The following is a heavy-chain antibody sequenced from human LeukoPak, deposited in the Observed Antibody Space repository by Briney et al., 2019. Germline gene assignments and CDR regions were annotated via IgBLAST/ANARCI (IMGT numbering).Heavy chain of an antibody. J-gene: IGHJ4*02. V-gene: IGHV4-38-2*02. CDR1: GYSISSGYY. CDR2: TYHSGST. Sequence: PSETLSLTCTVSGYSISSGYYWGWIRQPPGKGLEWIGSTYHSGSTYYNPSLKSRVTISVDTSKNQFSLKLSSVTAADTAVYYCARSSFEFSSSGFLFDFWGQGALVTVSS. CDR3: ARSSFEFSSSGFLFDF. D-gene: IGHD6-6*01.